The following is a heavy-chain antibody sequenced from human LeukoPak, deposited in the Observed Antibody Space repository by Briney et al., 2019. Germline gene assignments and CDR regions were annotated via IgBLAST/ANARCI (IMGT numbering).Heavy chain of an antibody. CDR3: ARDPLAASSGYDSLNYFDY. D-gene: IGHD5-12*01. CDR2: IIPIFGTA. Sequence: SVKVSCKASGGTFSSYAISWVRQAPGQGLEWMGGIIPIFGTANYAQKFQSRVTITTDESTSTAYMELSSLRSEDTAVYYCARDPLAASSGYDSLNYFDYWGQGTLVTVSS. V-gene: IGHV1-69*05. CDR1: GGTFSSYA. J-gene: IGHJ4*02.